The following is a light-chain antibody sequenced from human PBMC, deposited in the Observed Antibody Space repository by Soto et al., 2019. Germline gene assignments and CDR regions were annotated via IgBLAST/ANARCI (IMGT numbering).Light chain of an antibody. Sequence: QSVLTQPPSASGTPGQRVTISCSGRSSNIGSKTVNWYQQLPGTAPKLLIYADNKRPSGVPDRFSGSKSGTSASLAIIGLRSEDEADYHCAAWDDSLNGPVFGTGTKVTV. CDR2: ADN. V-gene: IGLV1-44*01. CDR1: SSNIGSKT. CDR3: AAWDDSLNGPV. J-gene: IGLJ1*01.